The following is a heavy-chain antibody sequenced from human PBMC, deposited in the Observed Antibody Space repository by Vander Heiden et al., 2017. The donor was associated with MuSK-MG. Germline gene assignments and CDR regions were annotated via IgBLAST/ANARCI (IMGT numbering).Heavy chain of an antibody. CDR2: IKTKTDGGTT. CDR3: TTGGRLEGYHYYYYMDI. D-gene: IGHD3-16*01. CDR1: GFTFSNAW. V-gene: IGHV3-15*01. Sequence: EVRLVESGGGLVKPGGSLRLSCAASGFTFSNAWMSWVRQAPGKGLEWVGRIKTKTDGGTTDYAAPVKGRYTISRDDSKNTLYLQMNSLKTEDTAVYYCTTGGRLEGYHYYYYMDIWGEGTTVTVSS. J-gene: IGHJ6*03.